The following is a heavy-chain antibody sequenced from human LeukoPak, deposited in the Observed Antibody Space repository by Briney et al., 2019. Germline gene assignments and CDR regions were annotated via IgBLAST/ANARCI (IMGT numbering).Heavy chain of an antibody. CDR3: ASPTGTTFRNAFDI. V-gene: IGHV1-2*02. CDR2: INPNSGGT. D-gene: IGHD1-1*01. CDR1: GYTFTGYY. J-gene: IGHJ3*02. Sequence: ASVKVSCKASGYTFTGYYMHWERQAPGQGLEWMGWINPNSGGTNYAQKFQGRVTMTRDTSISTAYMELSRLRSDDTAVYYCASPTGTTFRNAFDIWGQGTMVTVSS.